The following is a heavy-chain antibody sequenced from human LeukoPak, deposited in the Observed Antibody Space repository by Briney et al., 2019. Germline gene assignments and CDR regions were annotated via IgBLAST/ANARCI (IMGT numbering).Heavy chain of an antibody. CDR2: IYYSGST. CDR3: ARVLAVAGFDY. V-gene: IGHV4-59*01. CDR1: GGSISSYY. J-gene: IGHJ4*02. D-gene: IGHD6-19*01. Sequence: PSETLSLTCTVSGGSISSYYWSWLRQPPGKGLEWIGYIYYSGSTNYNPSLKSRVTISVDTSKNQFSLKLSSVTAADTAVYYCARVLAVAGFDYWGQGTLVTVSS.